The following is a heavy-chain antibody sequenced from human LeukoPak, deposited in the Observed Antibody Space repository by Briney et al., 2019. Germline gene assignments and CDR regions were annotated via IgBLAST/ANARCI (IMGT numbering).Heavy chain of an antibody. D-gene: IGHD5-18*01. J-gene: IGHJ5*02. CDR1: GGSISSGSYY. V-gene: IGHV4-61*02. CDR2: IYTSGST. CDR3: ARDHTAMVKGASNWFDP. Sequence: SETLSLTCTVSGGSISSGSYYWRWIRQPAGKGLEWIGRIYTSGSTNYNPSLKSRVTISVDTSKNQFSLKLSSVTAADTAVYYCARDHTAMVKGASNWFDPWGQGTLVTVSS.